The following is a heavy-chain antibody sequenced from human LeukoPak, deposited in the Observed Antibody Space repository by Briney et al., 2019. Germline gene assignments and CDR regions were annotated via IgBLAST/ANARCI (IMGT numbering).Heavy chain of an antibody. CDR2: INHSGST. Sequence: SETLSLTCAVYGRSFSGYYWSWIRQPPGKGLEWIGEINHSGSTNYNPSLKSRVTISVDTSKNQFSLKLSSVTAADTAVYHCARGYYDFWSGSLYFDPWGQGTLVTVSS. CDR3: ARGYYDFWSGSLYFDP. J-gene: IGHJ5*02. V-gene: IGHV4-34*01. D-gene: IGHD3-3*01. CDR1: GRSFSGYY.